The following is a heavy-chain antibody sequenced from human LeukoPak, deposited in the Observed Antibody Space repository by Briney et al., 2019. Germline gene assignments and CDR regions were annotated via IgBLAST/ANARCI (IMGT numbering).Heavy chain of an antibody. CDR2: INPSGGST. CDR3: ARDPCSSTSCRGPPWFDP. J-gene: IGHJ5*02. CDR1: GYTFTSYY. Sequence: GASVKVSCKASGYTFTSYYMHWVRQAPGQGLEWRGIINPSGGSTSYAQKFQGRVTMTRDTSTSTIYMELSSLRSEDTAVYYCARDPCSSTSCRGPPWFDPWGQGTLVTVSS. D-gene: IGHD2-2*01. V-gene: IGHV1-46*01.